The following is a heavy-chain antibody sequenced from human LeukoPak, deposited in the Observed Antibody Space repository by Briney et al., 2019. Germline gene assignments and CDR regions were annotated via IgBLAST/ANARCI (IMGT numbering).Heavy chain of an antibody. Sequence: SVKVSCKASGGTFSSYAISWVRQAPGQGLEWMGGIIPIFATANYAQKFQGRVTITADESTSTAYMELSSLRSEDTAVYYCAKVRRLPRSYYFDYWGQGTLVTVSS. D-gene: IGHD2-21*02. V-gene: IGHV1-69*13. CDR2: IIPIFATA. J-gene: IGHJ4*02. CDR1: GGTFSSYA. CDR3: AKVRRLPRSYYFDY.